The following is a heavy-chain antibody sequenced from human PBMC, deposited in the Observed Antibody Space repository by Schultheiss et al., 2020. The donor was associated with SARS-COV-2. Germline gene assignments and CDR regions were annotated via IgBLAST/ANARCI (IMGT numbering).Heavy chain of an antibody. J-gene: IGHJ4*02. D-gene: IGHD3-10*01. CDR2: IYYSGST. V-gene: IGHV4-59*06. CDR3: ARSEWFGELLSVFDY. CDR1: GGSISSYY. Sequence: SQTLSLTCTVSGGSISSYYWSWIRQPPGKGLEWIGYIYYSGSTYYNPSLKSRVTISVDTSKNQFSLKLSSVTAADTAVYYCARSEWFGELLSVFDYWGQGTLVTVSS.